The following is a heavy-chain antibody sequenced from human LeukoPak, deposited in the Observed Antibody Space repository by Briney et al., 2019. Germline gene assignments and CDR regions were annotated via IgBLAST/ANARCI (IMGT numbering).Heavy chain of an antibody. CDR3: AKEVQLVETTSHIYYYYYYSMDV. D-gene: IGHD6-13*01. CDR2: ISGSGGST. V-gene: IGHV3-23*01. Sequence: GGSLRLSCAASGFTFSSYAMSWVRQAPGKGLEWVSAISGSGGSTYYADSVKGRFTISRDNSKNTLYLQMNSLRAEDTAVYYCAKEVQLVETTSHIYYYYYYSMDVWGQGTTVTVSS. CDR1: GFTFSSYA. J-gene: IGHJ6*02.